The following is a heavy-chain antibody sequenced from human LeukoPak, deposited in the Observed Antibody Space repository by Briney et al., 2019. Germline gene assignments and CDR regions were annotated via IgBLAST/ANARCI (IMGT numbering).Heavy chain of an antibody. D-gene: IGHD6-13*01. J-gene: IGHJ6*04. Sequence: GGFLRLSCAASGFTFSSYEMNWVRQAPGKGLEWVSYISSSGSTIYYADSVKGRFTISRDNAKNSLYLQMNSLRAEDTAVYYCARPISSSPFLYYYSGMDVWGKGTTVTVSP. CDR1: GFTFSSYE. CDR2: ISSSGSTI. CDR3: ARPISSSPFLYYYSGMDV. V-gene: IGHV3-48*03.